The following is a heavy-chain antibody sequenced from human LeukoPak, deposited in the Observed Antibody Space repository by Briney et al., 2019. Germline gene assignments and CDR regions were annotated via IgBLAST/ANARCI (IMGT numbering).Heavy chain of an antibody. V-gene: IGHV1-69*13. Sequence: SVNVSCKPSLVTFSIYAISSVRQAPGQRLECMGGIIPIFGTANSAQTLQGRVTITADASTRTAYMALSRLRSEDTAVYYCARWGSTAIDYWGQGTLVTVSS. CDR1: LVTFSIYA. CDR3: ARWGSTAIDY. CDR2: IIPIFGTA. J-gene: IGHJ4*02. D-gene: IGHD4-17*01.